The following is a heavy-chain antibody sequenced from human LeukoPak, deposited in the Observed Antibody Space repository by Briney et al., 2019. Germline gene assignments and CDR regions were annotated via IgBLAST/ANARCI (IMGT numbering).Heavy chain of an antibody. V-gene: IGHV1-46*01. Sequence: ASVKVSCKASGYTFTSYYMHWVRQAPGQGLEWMGIINPSGGSTSYAQKLQGRVTMTRDMSTSTVYMELSSLRSEDTAVYYCARDLGSSSSSRTNWFDPWGQGTLVTVSS. CDR2: INPSGGST. D-gene: IGHD6-13*01. CDR3: ARDLGSSSSSRTNWFDP. CDR1: GYTFTSYY. J-gene: IGHJ5*02.